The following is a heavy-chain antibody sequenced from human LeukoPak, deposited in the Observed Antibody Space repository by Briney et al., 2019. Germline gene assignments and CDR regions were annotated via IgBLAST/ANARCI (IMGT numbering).Heavy chain of an antibody. CDR1: GYTFTSYG. D-gene: IGHD3-3*01. CDR2: ISAYNGNT. Sequence: ASVKVSCKASGYTFTSYGISWVRQAPGQGLEWMGWISAYNGNTNYAQKLQGRVTMTRDTSTSTVYMELSSLRSEDTAVYYCARDYDFWSGYMDVWGQGTTVTVSS. CDR3: ARDYDFWSGYMDV. V-gene: IGHV1-18*01. J-gene: IGHJ6*02.